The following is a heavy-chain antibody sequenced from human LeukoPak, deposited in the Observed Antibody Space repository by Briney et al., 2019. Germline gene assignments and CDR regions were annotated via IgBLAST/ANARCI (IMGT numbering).Heavy chain of an antibody. J-gene: IGHJ5*02. D-gene: IGHD3-10*01. CDR2: IYHSGST. V-gene: IGHV4-38-2*02. CDR3: ARDTMVRGIKGWFDP. Sequence: SLSPACPLAASSITIGCNGGWRRQAPGKSLEQLWSIYHSGSTYYNPSLKSRVTISVDTSTDQLALKLSSVTAADTAVYYCARDTMVRGIKGWFDPWGQGTLVTVSS. CDR1: ASSITIGCN.